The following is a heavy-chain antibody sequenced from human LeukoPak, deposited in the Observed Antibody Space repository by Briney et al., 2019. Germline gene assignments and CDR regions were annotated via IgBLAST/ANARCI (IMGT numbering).Heavy chain of an antibody. Sequence: SQTLSLTCTVSGGSISSGDYYWSWIRQPPGKGLEWIGYIYYSGTTYNNPSLKSRVTISVDTSNNQFSLKLNSVTAADTAVYFWARGPGYCGGGTCYLHFDYWGQGTLVTVSS. V-gene: IGHV4-30-4*01. CDR1: GGSISSGDYY. J-gene: IGHJ4*02. CDR3: ARGPGYCGGGTCYLHFDY. CDR2: IYYSGTT. D-gene: IGHD2-15*01.